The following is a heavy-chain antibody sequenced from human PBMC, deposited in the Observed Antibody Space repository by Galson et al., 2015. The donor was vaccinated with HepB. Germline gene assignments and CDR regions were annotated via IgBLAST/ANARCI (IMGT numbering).Heavy chain of an antibody. CDR3: ARDPWGSYGFLDY. D-gene: IGHD5-18*01. CDR1: GFTFSSYS. V-gene: IGHV3-48*04. Sequence: SLRLSCAASGFTFSSYSMNWVRQAPGKGLEWVSYISSSGSTIYYADSVKGRFTISRDNAKNSLYLQMNSLRAEDTAVYYCARDPWGSYGFLDYWGQGTLVTVSS. J-gene: IGHJ4*02. CDR2: ISSSGSTI.